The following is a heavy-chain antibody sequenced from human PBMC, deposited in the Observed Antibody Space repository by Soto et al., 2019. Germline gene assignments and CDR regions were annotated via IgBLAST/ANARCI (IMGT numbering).Heavy chain of an antibody. CDR1: GGSVSNKTYY. V-gene: IGHV4-61*01. D-gene: IGHD4-17*01. Sequence: PSETLPLTCSVSGGSVSNKTYYQSWIRQPPGKRLEWIGYVYYSGTTNYSPALKSRVTISVDLSKNQFSLRLSSVTTADTALYYCARTTAVPNTLRSRYFFDYWGQGTLVTVSS. CDR3: ARTTAVPNTLRSRYFFDY. CDR2: VYYSGTT. J-gene: IGHJ4*02.